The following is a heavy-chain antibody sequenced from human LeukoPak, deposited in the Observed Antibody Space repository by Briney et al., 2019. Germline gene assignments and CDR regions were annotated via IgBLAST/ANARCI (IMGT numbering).Heavy chain of an antibody. CDR1: GGSISSSSYS. CDR2: INHSGST. J-gene: IGHJ5*02. V-gene: IGHV4-39*07. Sequence: NPSETLSLTCSVSGGSISSSSYSWGWVRQPPGKGLEWIGEINHSGSTNYNPSLKSRVTISVDTSKNQFSLKLSSVTAADTAVYYCATQGGIAAARNWFDPWGQGTLVTVSS. CDR3: ATQGGIAAARNWFDP. D-gene: IGHD6-13*01.